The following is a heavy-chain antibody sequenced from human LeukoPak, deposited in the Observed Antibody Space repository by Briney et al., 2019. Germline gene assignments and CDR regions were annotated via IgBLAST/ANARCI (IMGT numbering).Heavy chain of an antibody. Sequence: ASVKVSCKASGYTFTGYYMHWVRQAPGQGLEWMGIINPSGGSTSYAQKFQGRVTMTRDMSTSTVYMELSSLRSEDTAVYYCARAPELDYGDYGIDYWGQGTLVTVSS. V-gene: IGHV1-46*01. CDR2: INPSGGST. CDR1: GYTFTGYY. D-gene: IGHD4-17*01. J-gene: IGHJ4*02. CDR3: ARAPELDYGDYGIDY.